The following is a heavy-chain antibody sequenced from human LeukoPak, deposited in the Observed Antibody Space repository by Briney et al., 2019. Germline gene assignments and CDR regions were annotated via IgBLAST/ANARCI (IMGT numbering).Heavy chain of an antibody. CDR1: AFTFSSYS. D-gene: IGHD2-2*01. CDR3: ASGGAQYQLLFGIYFDY. Sequence: PGGSLRLSCAASAFTFSSYSMNWVRQAPGKGLEWVSYISSSSSTIYYADSVKGRFTISRDNAKNSLYLQMNSLRAEDTAVYYCASGGAQYQLLFGIYFDYWGQGTLVTVSS. CDR2: ISSSSSTI. V-gene: IGHV3-48*04. J-gene: IGHJ4*02.